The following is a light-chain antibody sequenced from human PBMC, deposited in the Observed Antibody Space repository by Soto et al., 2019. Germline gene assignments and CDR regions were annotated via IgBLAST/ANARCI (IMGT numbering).Light chain of an antibody. CDR3: LQYGNWPEYS. CDR2: GAS. Sequence: ETVVTQSPVTLYMSPGEGATLSCRTSQSVGHNLAWYQQKPGQAPRPLIYGASTRITGISDRFSGSGSGTEFTLTITSLQSDDFVVYYCLQYGNWPEYSFGQGTRLHIK. J-gene: IGKJ2*03. V-gene: IGKV3-15*01. CDR1: QSVGHN.